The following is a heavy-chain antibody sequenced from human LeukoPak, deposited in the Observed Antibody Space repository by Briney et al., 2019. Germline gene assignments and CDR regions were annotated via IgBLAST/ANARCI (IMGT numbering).Heavy chain of an antibody. Sequence: GGSLRLSCAASGFTFSSYAMSWVRQTPGKGLEWVSAISGSGGNTYYADSVKGRFTISRDSSKNTLYVQMNSLRAEDTAVYYCAKDFPRVAAAGTYWGQGTLVTVSS. J-gene: IGHJ4*02. D-gene: IGHD6-13*01. CDR2: ISGSGGNT. CDR1: GFTFSSYA. CDR3: AKDFPRVAAAGTY. V-gene: IGHV3-23*01.